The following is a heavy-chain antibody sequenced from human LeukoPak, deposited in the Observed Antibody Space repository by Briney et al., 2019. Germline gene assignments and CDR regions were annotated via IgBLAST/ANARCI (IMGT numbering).Heavy chain of an antibody. V-gene: IGHV5-51*01. D-gene: IGHD3-22*01. Sequence: HGESLQISCQGSGSSFTSYWIGWVRQMPGKGLEWMGIIYPGDSDTRYSPSFQGQVTISADKSISTAYLQWSSLKASDTAMYYCARRPDYYDSSGYLDYWGQGTLVTVSS. CDR3: ARRPDYYDSSGYLDY. CDR2: IYPGDSDT. J-gene: IGHJ4*02. CDR1: GSSFTSYW.